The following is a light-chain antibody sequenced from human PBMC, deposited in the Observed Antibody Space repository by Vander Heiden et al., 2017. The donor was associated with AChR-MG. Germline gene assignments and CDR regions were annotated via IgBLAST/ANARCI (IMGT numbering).Light chain of an antibody. CDR2: RNN. J-gene: IGLJ3*02. V-gene: IGLV1-47*01. Sequence: QSVLTQPPSASGPPGQRVTISCSGSSSNIGSNYVYWYQQLPGTAPKLLIYRNNQRPSGVPDRFSGSKSGTSASLAISGLRSEDEAEYYCAVWDDSLSGWVFGGGTKLTVL. CDR3: AVWDDSLSGWV. CDR1: SSNIGSNY.